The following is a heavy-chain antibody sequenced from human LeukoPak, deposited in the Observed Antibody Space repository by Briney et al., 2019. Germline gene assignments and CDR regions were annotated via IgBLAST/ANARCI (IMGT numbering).Heavy chain of an antibody. CDR1: GGSISSYY. D-gene: IGHD3-3*01. CDR2: IYYSGST. Sequence: SETLSLTCTVSGGSISSYYWSWIRQPPGKGLEWIGYIYYSGSTKYNPSLKSRVAISVDTSKNQFSLRLSSVTAADTAVYYCARYGYYAYDYWGQGNRVTVSS. J-gene: IGHJ4*02. CDR3: ARYGYYAYDY. V-gene: IGHV4-59*01.